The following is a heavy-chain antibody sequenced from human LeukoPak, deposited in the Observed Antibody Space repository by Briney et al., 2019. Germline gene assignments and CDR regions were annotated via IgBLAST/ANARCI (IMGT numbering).Heavy chain of an antibody. CDR2: ISGSGGST. J-gene: IGHJ4*02. CDR1: GFTFSSYA. V-gene: IGHV3-23*01. Sequence: GGPLRHSCAASGFTFSSYAMSWVRQAPGKGLEWVSAISGSGGSTYYADSAKGRFTISRDNSKNTLYLQMNSLRAEDTAVYYCAKDRRDGYPMDFDYWGQGTLVTVSS. D-gene: IGHD5-24*01. CDR3: AKDRRDGYPMDFDY.